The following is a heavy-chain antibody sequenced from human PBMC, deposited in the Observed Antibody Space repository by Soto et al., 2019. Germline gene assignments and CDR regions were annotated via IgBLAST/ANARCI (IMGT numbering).Heavy chain of an antibody. CDR3: ALKVRFDFWNGFTWFDP. D-gene: IGHD3-3*01. CDR1: GGTFSSFA. V-gene: IGHV1-69*01. Sequence: QVQLVQSGAEVKKPGSSVKVSCKASGGTFSSFAISWVRQAPGQGLEWMGGIVPMFRTTNYAQKFQGRVTITGDESTSTVYMERSSLKSEDTAVYYCALKVRFDFWNGFTWFDPRGQGTLVTGSS. CDR2: IVPMFRTT. J-gene: IGHJ5*02.